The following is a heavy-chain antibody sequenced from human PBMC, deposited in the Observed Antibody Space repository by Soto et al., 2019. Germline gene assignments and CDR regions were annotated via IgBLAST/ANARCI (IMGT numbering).Heavy chain of an antibody. D-gene: IGHD7-27*01. V-gene: IGHV4-30-4*01. CDR2: IYDGGRP. CDR1: GGSISTVDYW. CDR3: ARGPSGDKVDS. Sequence: QVQLQESGPGLVKPSQTLSLTCTVSGGSISTVDYWWSWIRQSPDMGLEWIGHIYDGGRPYNNPSRESRVTRSVDTSKSQPSLTLSSASAADTAVYYCARGPSGDKVDSWGQGTLVTVSS. J-gene: IGHJ4*02.